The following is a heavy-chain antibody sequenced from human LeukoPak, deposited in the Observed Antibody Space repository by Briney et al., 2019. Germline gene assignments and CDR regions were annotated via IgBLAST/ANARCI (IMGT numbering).Heavy chain of an antibody. CDR2: IYTSGST. CDR1: GGSISSYY. Sequence: SETLSLTCTVSGGSISSYYWSWIRQPPGKGLEWIGYIYTSGSTNYNPSLKSRVTISVDTSKNQFSLKLSSVTAADTAVYYCARFEVMGYFDYWGQGTLVTVSS. CDR3: ARFEVMGYFDY. J-gene: IGHJ4*02. D-gene: IGHD2-8*01. V-gene: IGHV4-4*09.